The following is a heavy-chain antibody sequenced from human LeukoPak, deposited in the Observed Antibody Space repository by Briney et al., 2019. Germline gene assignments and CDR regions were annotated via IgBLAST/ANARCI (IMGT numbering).Heavy chain of an antibody. V-gene: IGHV1-8*01. CDR1: GYTFTSYD. CDR2: MNPNSSNK. CDR3: ARVDGYYDSSGYPTYYYYYYMDV. J-gene: IGHJ6*03. Sequence: ASVKVSCAASGYTFTSYDINWVRQAPGQGLEWMGWMNPNSSNKDYAQKFQGRVTMTRNTSITTSYMELSRLRSEDTAVYYCARVDGYYDSSGYPTYYYYYYMDVWGKGTTVTVSS. D-gene: IGHD3-22*01.